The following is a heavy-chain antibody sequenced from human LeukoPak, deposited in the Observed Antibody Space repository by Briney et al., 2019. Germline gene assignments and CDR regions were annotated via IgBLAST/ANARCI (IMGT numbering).Heavy chain of an antibody. V-gene: IGHV3-21*01. D-gene: IGHD1-1*01. J-gene: IGHJ4*02. Sequence: GGSLRLSCAASGFTFSSYSMNWVRQAPGKGLEWVSSISSSSSYIYYADSVKGRFTISRGNAKNSLYPQMNSLRAEDTAVYYCARGGDWNEGNYFDYWGQGTLVTVSS. CDR1: GFTFSSYS. CDR2: ISSSSSYI. CDR3: ARGGDWNEGNYFDY.